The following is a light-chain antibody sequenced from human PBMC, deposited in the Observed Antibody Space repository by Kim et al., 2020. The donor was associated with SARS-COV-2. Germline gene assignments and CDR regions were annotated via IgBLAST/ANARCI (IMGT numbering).Light chain of an antibody. Sequence: QSALTQPRSVSGSPGQSVTISCTGTTSDVGIYDYVSWYKQHPGKAPKLMIYDVTKRPSGVPDRFSGSKSGNTATLTISGLQADDEADYYCCSYAGSHTSTFGGGTKLTVL. J-gene: IGLJ2*01. CDR2: DVT. CDR3: CSYAGSHTST. CDR1: TSDVGIYDY. V-gene: IGLV2-11*01.